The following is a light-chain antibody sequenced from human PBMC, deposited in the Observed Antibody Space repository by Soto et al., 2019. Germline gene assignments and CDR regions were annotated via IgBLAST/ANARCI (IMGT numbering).Light chain of an antibody. CDR1: QSVGSS. CDR3: EQRSNWSLLT. V-gene: IGKV3-11*01. J-gene: IGKJ4*01. Sequence: EIVLTQSPTILSLSPGERAIVSCRASQSVGSSFAWYQQKRGQAPRLFIHDTSNRATDIPARFSGSGSGTDFTLTISSLEPEDFAFYYCEQRSNWSLLTFGGGTKVEIK. CDR2: DTS.